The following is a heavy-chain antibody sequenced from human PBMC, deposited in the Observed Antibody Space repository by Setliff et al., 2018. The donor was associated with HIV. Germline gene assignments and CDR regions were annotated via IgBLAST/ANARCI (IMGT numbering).Heavy chain of an antibody. Sequence: SETLSLTCAVSCGSISGFYWSWVRQSPEKGLECIGYIYSSGSAFYHPSLRSRAAISLDASRAQFSLELKSVTAADTALYYCARLQATVVTHWYFDLWGRGTRVTVSS. CDR3: ARLQATVVTHWYFDL. CDR1: CGSISGFY. D-gene: IGHD4-17*01. V-gene: IGHV4-59*01. CDR2: IYSSGSA. J-gene: IGHJ2*01.